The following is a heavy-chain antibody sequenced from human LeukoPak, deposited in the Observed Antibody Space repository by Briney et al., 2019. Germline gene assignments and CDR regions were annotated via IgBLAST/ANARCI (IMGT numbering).Heavy chain of an antibody. V-gene: IGHV1-46*01. J-gene: IGHJ4*02. CDR1: GYTFTSYN. CDR2: INSSGGST. Sequence: PRASVKVSCKASGYTFTSYNMHRVRQAPGQGLEWMGIINSSGGSTSYAQKFQGRVTMTRDMSTSTVYMELSSLRSEDTAVYYCARSSGWTHFDYWGQGTLVSVSS. CDR3: ARSSGWTHFDY. D-gene: IGHD6-19*01.